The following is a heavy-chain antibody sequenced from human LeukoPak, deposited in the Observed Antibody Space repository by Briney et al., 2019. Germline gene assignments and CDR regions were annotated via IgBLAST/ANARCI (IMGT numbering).Heavy chain of an antibody. Sequence: GGSLRLSCAASGFTFSSYAMHWVRQAPGKGLEWVAVISYDGSNKYYADSVKGRFTISRDNSKNTLYLQMNSLRAEDTAVCYCARGPSSSWDYFDYWGQGTLVTVSS. CDR2: ISYDGSNK. CDR1: GFTFSSYA. J-gene: IGHJ4*02. CDR3: ARGPSSSWDYFDY. D-gene: IGHD6-13*01. V-gene: IGHV3-30-3*01.